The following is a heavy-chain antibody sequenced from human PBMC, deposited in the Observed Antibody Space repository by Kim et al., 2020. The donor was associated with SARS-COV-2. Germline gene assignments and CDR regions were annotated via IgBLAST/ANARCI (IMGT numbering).Heavy chain of an antibody. CDR1: GFTFSSYS. Sequence: GGSLRLSCAASGFTFSSYSMNWVRQAPGKGLEWVSSISSSSSYIYYADSVKGRFTISRDNAKNSLYLQMNSLRAEDTAVYYCTGTVTTGYIDWFDPWGQGTLVTVSS. J-gene: IGHJ5*02. CDR3: TGTVTTGYIDWFDP. V-gene: IGHV3-21*01. CDR2: ISSSSSYI. D-gene: IGHD4-17*01.